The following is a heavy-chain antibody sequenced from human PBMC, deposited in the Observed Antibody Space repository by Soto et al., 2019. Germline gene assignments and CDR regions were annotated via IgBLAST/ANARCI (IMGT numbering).Heavy chain of an antibody. Sequence: GGSLRLSCAASGVSFSNYAMNWVRQAPGKGLEWVSGISGGGGSTYYADSVKGRFTISRDNSKNTLYLQMNSLRAEDTAVYYCARDGYFSGGSCITYYYYGMDVWGQGTTVTVSS. D-gene: IGHD2-15*01. CDR2: ISGGGGST. CDR1: GVSFSNYA. CDR3: ARDGYFSGGSCITYYYYGMDV. V-gene: IGHV3-23*01. J-gene: IGHJ6*02.